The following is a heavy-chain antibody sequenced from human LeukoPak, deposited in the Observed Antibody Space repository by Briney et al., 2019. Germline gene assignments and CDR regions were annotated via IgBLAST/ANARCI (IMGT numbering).Heavy chain of an antibody. V-gene: IGHV4-59*01. J-gene: IGHJ4*02. CDR3: ARYCTVGKCLDY. CDR1: GGSISGYY. CDR2: IYYRGST. D-gene: IGHD2-8*02. Sequence: SETLSLTCTVPGGSISGYYWGWIRQPPGKGLEWIGYIYYRGSTNSNPSLKSRVTISVDTSKNQFSLKLSSVTAADTAVYYCARYCTVGKCLDYWGQGTLVTVSS.